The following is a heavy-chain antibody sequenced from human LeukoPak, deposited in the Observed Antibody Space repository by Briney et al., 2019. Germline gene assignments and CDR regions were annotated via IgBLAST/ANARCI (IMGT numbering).Heavy chain of an antibody. D-gene: IGHD1-26*01. Sequence: GGSLRLSCAASGFRFISYWMAWVRQAPGKGLEWLASIKQDGSDTYYVDSVRGRFTISRDNAKNSLYLQMNSLRAEDTAVYYCARAVRGTRDTYWGQGTLVTVSS. CDR1: GFRFISYW. V-gene: IGHV3-7*04. J-gene: IGHJ4*02. CDR2: IKQDGSDT. CDR3: ARAVRGTRDTY.